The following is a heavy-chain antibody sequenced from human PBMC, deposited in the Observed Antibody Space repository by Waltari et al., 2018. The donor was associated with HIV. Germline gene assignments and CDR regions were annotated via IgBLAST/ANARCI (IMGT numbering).Heavy chain of an antibody. D-gene: IGHD6-13*01. J-gene: IGHJ5*02. CDR3: ARVGQGLGTYIAAAGWFDP. V-gene: IGHV1-3*01. CDR1: GYTFTSYA. Sequence: QVQLVQSGAEVKKPGASVKVSCKASGYTFTSYAMHWVRQAPGQRLGWMGWINAGNGNTKYSQKFQGRVTITRDTSASTAYMELSSLRSEDTAVYYCARVGQGLGTYIAAAGWFDPWGQGTLVTVSS. CDR2: INAGNGNT.